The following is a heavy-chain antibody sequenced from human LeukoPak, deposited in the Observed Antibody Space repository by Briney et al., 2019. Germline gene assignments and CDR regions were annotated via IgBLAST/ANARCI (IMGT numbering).Heavy chain of an antibody. V-gene: IGHV1-18*01. Sequence: ASVKVSCKASGYTFTSYGITWVRQAPGQGLEWMGWISGYNGNTNYAQKLQGRVTMTTDTSTSTVYMELRSLRPDDTAVYYCAREEVRRAVAGYFDNWGLGTLVTVSS. CDR3: AREEVRRAVAGYFDN. CDR2: ISGYNGNT. D-gene: IGHD6-19*01. CDR1: GYTFTSYG. J-gene: IGHJ4*02.